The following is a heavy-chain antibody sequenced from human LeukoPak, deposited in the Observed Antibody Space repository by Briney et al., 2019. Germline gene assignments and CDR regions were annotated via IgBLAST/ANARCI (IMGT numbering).Heavy chain of an antibody. J-gene: IGHJ4*02. D-gene: IGHD6-19*01. Sequence: GGSLRLSCAAPGFMFHDYAIHWVRRAPGKGLKWVSLISGDGGSTFYADSVKGRFTISRDNSKNSLYLQMNSLRSDDTALYYCARESESSGWYDYWGQGTLVTVSS. CDR3: ARESESSGWYDY. CDR1: GFMFHDYA. V-gene: IGHV3-43*02. CDR2: ISGDGGST.